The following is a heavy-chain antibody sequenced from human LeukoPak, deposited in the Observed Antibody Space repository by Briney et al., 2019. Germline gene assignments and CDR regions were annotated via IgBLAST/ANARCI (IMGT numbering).Heavy chain of an antibody. CDR1: GFTVSGDY. CDR3: ARDRPYGGKGDFEY. CDR2: IHIDGST. D-gene: IGHD4-23*01. J-gene: IGHJ4*02. Sequence: PGGSLRLSCAASGFTVSGDYMNWVRQAPGKGLEWVSVIHIDGSTYYADSVKGRFTISRDNFQNTLYLQMNSLRVEDTAVYYCARDRPYGGKGDFEYWGQGTLVTVFS. V-gene: IGHV3-66*01.